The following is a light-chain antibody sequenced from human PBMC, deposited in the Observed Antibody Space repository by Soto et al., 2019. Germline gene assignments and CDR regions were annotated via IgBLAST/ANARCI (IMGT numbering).Light chain of an antibody. CDR3: QQYGSSPPYT. J-gene: IGKJ2*01. Sequence: EIVLTQSPGTLSLSPGERATLSCRDSQSVSSSYLAWYQQKPGQAPRLLIYGASSRATGIPDRFSGGGSGTDFTLTISRLEPEDFAVYYCQQYGSSPPYTFGQGTKLEIK. CDR1: QSVSSSY. V-gene: IGKV3-20*01. CDR2: GAS.